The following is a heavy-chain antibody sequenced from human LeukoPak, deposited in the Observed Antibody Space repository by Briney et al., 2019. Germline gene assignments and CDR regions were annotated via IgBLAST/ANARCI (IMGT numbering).Heavy chain of an antibody. CDR2: FDPAEGVG. CDR3: STDLWGYCNGDCFPTEY. J-gene: IGHJ1*01. D-gene: IGHD2-21*02. CDR1: GYTLSDLA. V-gene: IGHV1-24*01. Sequence: GASVKVSCKISGYTLSDLAMHWVRQAPGKGLEWVGGFDPAEGVGVSAQKFQARVTMTKDTSTNTAYMELRSLRSDDTAVYFCSTDLWGYCNGDCFPTEYWGQGTLVAVSS.